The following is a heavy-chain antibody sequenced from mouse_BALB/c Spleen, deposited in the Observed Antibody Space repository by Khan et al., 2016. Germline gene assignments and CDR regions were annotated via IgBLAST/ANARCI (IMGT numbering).Heavy chain of an antibody. D-gene: IGHD2-3*01. CDR3: ARYDGYYYAMDD. J-gene: IGHJ4*01. V-gene: IGHV1-54*01. CDR2: INPGSGGT. Sequence: QVRLQQSGAELVRPGTSVKVSCKASGYAFTNYLIEWVKQRPGQGLEWIGVINPGSGGTNYNEKFKGKATLTADKSSSTAYMQLSSLTSDDSAVYFCARYDGYYYAMDDWGQGTSVTVSS. CDR1: GYAFTNYL.